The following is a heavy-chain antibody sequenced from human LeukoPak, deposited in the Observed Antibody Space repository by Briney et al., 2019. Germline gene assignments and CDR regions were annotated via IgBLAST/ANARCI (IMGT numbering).Heavy chain of an antibody. J-gene: IGHJ3*02. D-gene: IGHD3-10*01. Sequence: GGSLRLSCAASGFTFSSYAMSWVRQAPGKGLEWVSAISGSGGSTYYADSVKGRFTISRDNSKNTPYLQMNSLRAEDTAVYYCAKEYIWFGELSTDAFDIWGQGTMVTVSS. CDR1: GFTFSSYA. CDR2: ISGSGGST. V-gene: IGHV3-23*01. CDR3: AKEYIWFGELSTDAFDI.